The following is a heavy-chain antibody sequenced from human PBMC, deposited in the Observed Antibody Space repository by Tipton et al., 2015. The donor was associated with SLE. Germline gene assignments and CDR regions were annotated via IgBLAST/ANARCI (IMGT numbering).Heavy chain of an antibody. J-gene: IGHJ5*02. CDR2: IYSNGAT. CDR3: ARDLGSPGNWFDP. Sequence: TLSLTCNVSGVPIMSGGYYWTWIRQPAGRGLEWIGRIYSNGATNYNPSLMSRVTISVDTPKNQFSLKLTSVTAADTAVYYCARDLGSPGNWFDPWGQGTLVTVSS. V-gene: IGHV4-61*02. CDR1: GVPIMSGGYY. D-gene: IGHD1-26*01.